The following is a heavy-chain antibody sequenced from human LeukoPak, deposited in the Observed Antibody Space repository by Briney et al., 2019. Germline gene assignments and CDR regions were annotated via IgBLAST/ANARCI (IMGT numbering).Heavy chain of an antibody. J-gene: IGHJ4*02. Sequence: ARSLRLSCAASGFSFSSYAVTWLRQAPGKVLEWVSVITSGGITFYVHSVKGRFTICRDNSRNTLYLQMNSLRGDDTAVYYCAKEAADSGWLDYWGQGTLVTVSS. CDR1: GFSFSSYA. CDR3: AKEAADSGWLDY. CDR2: ITSGGIT. D-gene: IGHD6-19*01. V-gene: IGHV3-23*01.